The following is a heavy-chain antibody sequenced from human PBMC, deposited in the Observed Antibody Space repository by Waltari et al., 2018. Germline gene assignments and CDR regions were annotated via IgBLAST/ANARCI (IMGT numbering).Heavy chain of an antibody. CDR2: IYYSGST. D-gene: IGHD3-22*01. J-gene: IGHJ1*01. Sequence: QVQLQESGPGLVKPSETLSLTCTVSGGSISSYYWSWIRQPPGKGLEWIGYIYYSGSTNYNPTLKSRVTISVDTAKNQFSLKLSSVTAADTAVYYCASSGDSSGAYHPFQHWGQGTLVTVSS. CDR3: ASSGDSSGAYHPFQH. V-gene: IGHV4-59*01. CDR1: GGSISSYY.